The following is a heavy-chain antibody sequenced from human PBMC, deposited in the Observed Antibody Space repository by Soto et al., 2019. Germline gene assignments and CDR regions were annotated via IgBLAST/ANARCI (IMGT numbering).Heavy chain of an antibody. CDR1: GGSVSSGSYY. V-gene: IGHV4-61*01. J-gene: IGHJ6*02. D-gene: IGHD2-2*01. CDR2: IYYSGST. CDR3: ARDGCSSTSCYRRPYYYGMDV. Sequence: SETLSLTCTVSGGSVSSGSYYWSWIRQPPGKGLEWIGYIYYSGSTNYNPSLKSRVTISVDTSKNQFSLKLSSVTAADTAVYYCARDGCSSTSCYRRPYYYGMDVWGPGTTDTVS.